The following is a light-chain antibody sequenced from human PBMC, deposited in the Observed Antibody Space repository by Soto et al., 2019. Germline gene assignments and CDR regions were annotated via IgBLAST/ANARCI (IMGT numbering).Light chain of an antibody. CDR3: MQALQTPST. J-gene: IGKJ2*01. Sequence: DIVLTQSPLSLPVTPGESASISCRSSQSLLHSNGNNFLDWYLQKPGQSPQLLIYLGSQRASGVPDKFSGSGSGAGFTLKISKVEAEDVGIYYCMQALQTPSTFGQGTKLELK. V-gene: IGKV2-28*01. CDR2: LGS. CDR1: QSLLHSNGNNF.